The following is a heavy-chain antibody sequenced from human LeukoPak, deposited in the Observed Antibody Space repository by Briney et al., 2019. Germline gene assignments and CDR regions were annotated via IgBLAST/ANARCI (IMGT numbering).Heavy chain of an antibody. J-gene: IGHJ4*02. CDR3: ARVRGRAGILSYYDNSRQTGRYYVDN. CDR1: GDSIGSYY. CDR2: IVYSGST. V-gene: IGHV4-59*01. D-gene: IGHD1-26*01. Sequence: SETLSLTCSVSGDSIGSYYWSWIRQPPGKGLEWIGYIVYSGSTKYNPSLKSRVTMSVDTSKNLFSLKLTSVTAADTAVYYCARVRGRAGILSYYDNSRQTGRYYVDNWGQGILVSVSS.